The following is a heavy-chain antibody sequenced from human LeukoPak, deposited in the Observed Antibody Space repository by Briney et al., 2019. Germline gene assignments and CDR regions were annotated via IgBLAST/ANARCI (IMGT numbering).Heavy chain of an antibody. D-gene: IGHD6-13*01. CDR3: ARGPSSSWYYFDY. CDR2: IWYDGSNK. CDR1: GFTFSSYG. V-gene: IGHV3-33*01. Sequence: GGSLRLSCAASGFTFSSYGMHWVRQAPGKGLEWVAVIWYDGSNKYYADSVKGRFTISRDNSKNTLYLQMNSLRAEDTAVYYCARGPSSSWYYFDYWGQGTLVTVSS. J-gene: IGHJ4*02.